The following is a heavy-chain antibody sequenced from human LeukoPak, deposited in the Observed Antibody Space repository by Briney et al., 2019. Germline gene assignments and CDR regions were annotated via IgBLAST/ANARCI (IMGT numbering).Heavy chain of an antibody. CDR1: GGSISSYY. CDR2: INHSGST. CDR3: ARLLSPYPMDV. J-gene: IGHJ6*03. V-gene: IGHV4-34*01. D-gene: IGHD2-2*01. Sequence: SETLSLTCTVSGGSISSYYWSWIRQPPGKGLEWIGEINHSGSTNYNPSLKSRVTISVDTSKNQFSLKLSSVTAADTAVYYCARLLSPYPMDVWGKGTTVTISS.